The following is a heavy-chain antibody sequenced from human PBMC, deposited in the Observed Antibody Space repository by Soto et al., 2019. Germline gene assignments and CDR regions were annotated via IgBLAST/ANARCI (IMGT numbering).Heavy chain of an antibody. V-gene: IGHV4-39*01. Sequence: QLQLQESGPGLVKPSETLSLTCTVSGGSISSSSYYWGWIRQPPGKGLEWIGSIYYSGSTYYNPSLKSRVTISVDTSKNQFSLKLSSVTAADTAVYYCARRRRGDGYPGSYFDYWGQGTLVTVSS. CDR1: GGSISSSSYY. J-gene: IGHJ4*02. CDR3: ARRRRGDGYPGSYFDY. D-gene: IGHD5-12*01. CDR2: IYYSGST.